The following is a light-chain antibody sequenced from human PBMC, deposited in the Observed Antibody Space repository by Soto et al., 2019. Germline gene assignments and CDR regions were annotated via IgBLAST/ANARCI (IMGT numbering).Light chain of an antibody. J-gene: IGLJ1*01. CDR3: CSYTSSRTYV. V-gene: IGLV2-23*01. CDR2: EGS. Sequence: QSVLTQPASVFGSPGQSITISCTGTSSDVGRYKFVSWYQQHPGKAPKVMIYEGSKRPSGVSNRFSGSKSGNTASLTISWLQAGDEADYYCCSYTSSRTYVFGTGTKVTVL. CDR1: SSDVGRYKF.